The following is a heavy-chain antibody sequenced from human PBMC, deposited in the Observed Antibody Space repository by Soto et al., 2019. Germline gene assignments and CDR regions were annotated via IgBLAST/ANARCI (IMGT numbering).Heavy chain of an antibody. D-gene: IGHD3-10*01. CDR1: GFSFINYY. CDR2: INPSGDST. V-gene: IGHV1-46*01. J-gene: IGHJ6*02. Sequence: ASVKVSCKASGFSFINYYMHWVRQAPGQGLEWMGVINPSGDSTNYAQKFQGRVTITADKSTSTAYMELSSLRSEDTALYYCSSYYVSGSSTPPPPYYYYGMDVWGQGTTVTVSS. CDR3: SSYYVSGSSTPPPPYYYYGMDV.